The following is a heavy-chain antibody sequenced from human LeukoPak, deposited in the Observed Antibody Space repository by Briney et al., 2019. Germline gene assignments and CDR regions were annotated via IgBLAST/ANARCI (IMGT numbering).Heavy chain of an antibody. CDR2: INPKSGGT. J-gene: IGHJ4*02. D-gene: IGHD5-12*01. V-gene: IGHV1-2*02. CDR1: GYTFTGYY. Sequence: ASVKVSCKASGYTFTGYYLHWARQAPGQGLEWMGWINPKSGGTNFARKFQGRVNMTSDTSITTAYMEVSSLTSDDTAVYYCASPIGGYDFAYWGQGTLVIVSS. CDR3: ASPIGGYDFAY.